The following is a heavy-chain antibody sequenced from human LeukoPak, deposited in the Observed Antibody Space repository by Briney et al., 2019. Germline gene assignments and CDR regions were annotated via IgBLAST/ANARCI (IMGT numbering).Heavy chain of an antibody. V-gene: IGHV1-2*02. Sequence: ASVKVSCKASGYTFTGYYMHWVRQAPGQGFEWMGWINPNTGDTNYAQKSQGRVTMTRDTTISAAFMELTRLTSDDTAVYYSASYPRYSSSTPFDYWGQGTLVTVSS. CDR3: ASYPRYSSSTPFDY. CDR1: GYTFTGYY. J-gene: IGHJ4*02. CDR2: INPNTGDT. D-gene: IGHD6-6*01.